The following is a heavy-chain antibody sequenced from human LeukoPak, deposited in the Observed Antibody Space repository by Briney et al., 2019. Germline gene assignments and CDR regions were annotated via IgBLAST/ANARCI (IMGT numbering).Heavy chain of an antibody. CDR2: IYYSGST. D-gene: IGHD3-22*01. Sequence: SETLSLTCTVSGGSISSGDYYWSWIRQPPGKGLEWIGYIYYSGSTYYNPSLKSRFTISVDTSKNQFSLKLSSVTAADTAVYYCARASAPYYYDSSGYYPFDYWGQGTLVTVSS. J-gene: IGHJ4*02. V-gene: IGHV4-30-4*01. CDR3: ARASAPYYYDSSGYYPFDY. CDR1: GGSISSGDYY.